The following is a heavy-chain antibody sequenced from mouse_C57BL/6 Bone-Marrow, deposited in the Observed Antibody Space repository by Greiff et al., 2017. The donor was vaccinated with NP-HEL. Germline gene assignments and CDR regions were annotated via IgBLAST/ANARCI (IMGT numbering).Heavy chain of an antibody. V-gene: IGHV5-15*01. Sequence: EVQLQESGGGLVQPGGSLKLSCAASGFTFSDYGMAWVRQAPRKGPEWVAFISNLAYSIYYADTVTGRYTISRENAKNTLYLEMSSLRSEDTAMYYCARRGDYVFAYWGQGTLVTVSA. CDR2: ISNLAYSI. D-gene: IGHD2-4*01. J-gene: IGHJ3*01. CDR3: ARRGDYVFAY. CDR1: GFTFSDYG.